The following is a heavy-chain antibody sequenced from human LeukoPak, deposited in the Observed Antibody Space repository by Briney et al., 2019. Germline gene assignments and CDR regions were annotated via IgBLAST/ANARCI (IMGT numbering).Heavy chain of an antibody. D-gene: IGHD2-2*01. Sequence: GGSLRLSCAASGFTFSNYAMQWVRQAPGKGLEWVAVISYDGSNKYYADSVKGRFTISRDNSKNTLYLQMNSLRAEDTAVYYCAKDAEYQLLTYAFDIWGQGTMVTVSS. V-gene: IGHV3-30*04. CDR3: AKDAEYQLLTYAFDI. CDR2: ISYDGSNK. J-gene: IGHJ3*02. CDR1: GFTFSNYA.